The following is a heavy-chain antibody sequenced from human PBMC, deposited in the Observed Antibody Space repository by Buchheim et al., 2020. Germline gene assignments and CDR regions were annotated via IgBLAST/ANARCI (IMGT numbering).Heavy chain of an antibody. V-gene: IGHV3-30-3*01. CDR2: ISYDGSEK. CDR1: GFTFSGYA. D-gene: IGHD3-22*01. J-gene: IGHJ4*02. Sequence: QVYLVESGGGVVQPGRSLRLSCAASGFTFSGYAMYWVRQAPGKGLEWVAVISYDGSEKRYADSVKGRFNISRDNSKNKLFLQVNSLRVEDTAVYYCARDTEDSAVYYHGSDYWGQGTL. CDR3: ARDTEDSAVYYHGSDY.